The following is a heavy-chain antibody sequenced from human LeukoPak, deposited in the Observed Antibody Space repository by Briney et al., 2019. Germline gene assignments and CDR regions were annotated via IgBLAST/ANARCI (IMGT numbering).Heavy chain of an antibody. CDR2: YSGST. Sequence: YSGSTYYNPSLKSRVTISVDTSKNQFSLKLSSVTAADTAVYYCASAYYYDSSGYSCFDYWGQGTLVTVSS. J-gene: IGHJ4*02. V-gene: IGHV4-39*01. D-gene: IGHD3-22*01. CDR3: ASAYYYDSSGYSCFDY.